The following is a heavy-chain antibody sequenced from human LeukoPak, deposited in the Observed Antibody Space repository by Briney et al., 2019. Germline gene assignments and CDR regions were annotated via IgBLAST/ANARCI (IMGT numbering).Heavy chain of an antibody. Sequence: GGSLRLSCAASGFTFSSYAMHWVRQAPGKGLEWVAVISYDGNNKYYADSVKGRFTISRDNSKNTLYLQMNSLRAEDTAVYYCARDSRITMVRGVTPPGYWGQGTLVTVSS. CDR2: ISYDGNNK. V-gene: IGHV3-30-3*01. J-gene: IGHJ4*02. D-gene: IGHD3-10*01. CDR1: GFTFSSYA. CDR3: ARDSRITMVRGVTPPGY.